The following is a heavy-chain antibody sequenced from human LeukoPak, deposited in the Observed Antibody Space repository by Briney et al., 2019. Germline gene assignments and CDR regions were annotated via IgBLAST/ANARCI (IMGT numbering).Heavy chain of an antibody. CDR3: ARVDYAEKGAIDY. V-gene: IGHV1-2*02. CDR1: GYTFTGYY. Sequence: ASVKVSCKASGYTFTGYYMHWVRQAPGQGLEWMGWINPNSGGTNYAQKFQGRVTMTRDTSISTAYMELSRLRSDDTAVYYCARVDYAEKGAIDYWGQGTLVTVSS. CDR2: INPNSGGT. D-gene: IGHD4-17*01. J-gene: IGHJ4*02.